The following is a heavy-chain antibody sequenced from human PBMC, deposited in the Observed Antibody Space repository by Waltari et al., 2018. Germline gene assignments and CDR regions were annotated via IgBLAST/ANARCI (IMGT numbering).Heavy chain of an antibody. CDR2: IIPILGIA. V-gene: IGHV1-69*08. Sequence: QVQLVQSGAEVKKPGSSVKVSCKASGGTFSSYTISWVRQAPGQGLEWMGRIIPILGIANYAQKFQGRGTITADKSTSTAYMELSSLRSEDTAVYYCARDYGGNPFGGVDYWGQGTLVTVSS. D-gene: IGHD2-15*01. CDR1: GGTFSSYT. J-gene: IGHJ4*02. CDR3: ARDYGGNPFGGVDY.